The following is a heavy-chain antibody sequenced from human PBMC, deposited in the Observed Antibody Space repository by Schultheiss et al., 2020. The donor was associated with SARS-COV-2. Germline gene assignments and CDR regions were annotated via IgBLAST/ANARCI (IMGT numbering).Heavy chain of an antibody. V-gene: IGHV2-26*01. CDR1: GFSLSNARMG. J-gene: IGHJ3*02. D-gene: IGHD3-10*01. Sequence: SGPTLVKPTETLTLTCTVSGFSLSNARMGVSWIRQPPGKALEWLAHIFSNDEKSYSTSLKSRLTISKDTSKNQVVLTMTNMDPVDTATYYCARSPGGDVDAFDIWGQGTMVTVSS. CDR3: ARSPGGDVDAFDI. CDR2: IFSNDEK.